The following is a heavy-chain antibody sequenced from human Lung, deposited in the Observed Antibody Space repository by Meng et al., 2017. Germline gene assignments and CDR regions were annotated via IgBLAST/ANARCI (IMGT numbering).Heavy chain of an antibody. CDR2: INHSGST. CDR1: GGSFSDYD. D-gene: IGHD4-11*01. Sequence: QVQLQQWGAGLLQASETLSLTCVVSGGSFSDYDWSWIRQPPGKGLEWIGEINHSGSTNYNPSLESRATISVDTSQNNLSLKLSSVTAADSAVYYCARGPTTMAHDFDYWGQGTLVTVSS. V-gene: IGHV4-34*01. J-gene: IGHJ4*02. CDR3: ARGPTTMAHDFDY.